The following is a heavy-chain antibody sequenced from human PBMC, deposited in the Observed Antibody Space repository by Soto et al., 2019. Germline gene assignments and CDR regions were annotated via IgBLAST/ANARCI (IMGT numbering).Heavy chain of an antibody. CDR2: INSDGSST. J-gene: IGHJ4*02. CDR1: GFTFSSYW. D-gene: IGHD3-9*01. Sequence: GGSLRLSCAASGFTFSSYWMHWVRQAPGKGLVWVSRINSDGSSTSYADSVKGRFTISRDNAKNTLYLQMNSLRAEDTAVYYCARDLVYYDILTGYYSFGGFDYWGQGTLVTVSS. V-gene: IGHV3-74*01. CDR3: ARDLVYYDILTGYYSFGGFDY.